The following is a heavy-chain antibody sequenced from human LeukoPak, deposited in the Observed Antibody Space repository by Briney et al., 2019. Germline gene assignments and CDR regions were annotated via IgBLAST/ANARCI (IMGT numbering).Heavy chain of an antibody. J-gene: IGHJ5*02. CDR2: ISSSSSTI. CDR3: AFPGVRGVIPEWFDP. Sequence: PGGTLRLSCAASGFTFSSYSMNWVRQAPGKGLEWVSYISSSSSTIYYADSVKGRFTISRDNAKNSLYLQMNSLRAEGTAVYYCAFPGVRGVIPEWFDPWGQGTLVTVSS. D-gene: IGHD3-10*01. V-gene: IGHV3-48*01. CDR1: GFTFSSYS.